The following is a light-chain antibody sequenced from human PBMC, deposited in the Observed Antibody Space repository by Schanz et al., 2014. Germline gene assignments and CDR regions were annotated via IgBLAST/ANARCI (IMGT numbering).Light chain of an antibody. CDR1: QSVSSSY. CDR2: DAS. CDR3: QHRSNWPRAIT. J-gene: IGKJ5*01. V-gene: IGKV3-11*01. Sequence: EILITQSPATLSVSPGERATLSCRASQSVSSSYLAWYQHKPGQSPRVLIYDASKRATGIPARFSGSGSGTDFTLTISSLEPEDFAVYYCQHRSNWPRAITFGQGTRLEIK.